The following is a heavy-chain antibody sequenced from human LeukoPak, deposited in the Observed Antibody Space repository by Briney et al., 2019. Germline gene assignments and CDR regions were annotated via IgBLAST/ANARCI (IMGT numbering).Heavy chain of an antibody. CDR2: IYTSGST. V-gene: IGHV4-4*07. CDR1: GGSISSYY. CDR3: ARDYDYVWGSYAPSRYFDL. J-gene: IGHJ2*01. Sequence: SETLSLTCTVSGGSISSYYWSWIRQPAGKGLEWIGRIYTSGSTNYNPSLKSRVTMSVDTSKNQFSLKLSSVTAADTAVYYCARDYDYVWGSYAPSRYFDLWGRGTLVTVSS. D-gene: IGHD3-16*01.